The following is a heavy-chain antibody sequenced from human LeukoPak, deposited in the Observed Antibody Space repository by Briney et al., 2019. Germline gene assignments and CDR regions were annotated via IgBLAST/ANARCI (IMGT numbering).Heavy chain of an antibody. D-gene: IGHD5-24*01. CDR3: ARHVGGYNNMFGGNDAFDI. CDR2: IYYSGST. J-gene: IGHJ3*02. Sequence: SQTLSLTCTVSGGSISSGGYYWSWIRQPPGKGLEWIGYIYYSGSTYYNPSLKSRVTISVDTSKNQFSLKLSSVTAADTAVFYCARHVGGYNNMFGGNDAFDIWGQGTMVTVSS. CDR1: GGSISSGGYY. V-gene: IGHV4-30-4*08.